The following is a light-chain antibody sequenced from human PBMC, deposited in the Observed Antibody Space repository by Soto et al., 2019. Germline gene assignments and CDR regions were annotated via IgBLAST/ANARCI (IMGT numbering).Light chain of an antibody. CDR1: QGISSY. Sequence: IQLTQSPSSLSASVGDRVTITCRASQGISSYLAWYQQQPGKAPKLLIYAASTLQGGVPSRFSGSGSGTDFTLTISSLQPEDFATYYCQQLDSYPITLGQVTLLDIK. CDR2: AAS. CDR3: QQLDSYPIT. J-gene: IGKJ5*01. V-gene: IGKV1-9*01.